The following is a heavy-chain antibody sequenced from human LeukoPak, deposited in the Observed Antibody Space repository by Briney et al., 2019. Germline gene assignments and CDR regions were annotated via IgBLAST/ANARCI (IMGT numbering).Heavy chain of an antibody. CDR3: TTVAAAGQVDY. Sequence: GGSLRLSCAASGFTFSNAWMSWVPQARGKALEWVGRIKSKTDGGTTDYPAPVKGRFTISRDDSKNALYLQMNSLKTEDTAVYYCTTVAAAGQVDYWGQGTLVTVSS. V-gene: IGHV3-15*01. D-gene: IGHD6-13*01. CDR1: GFTFSNAW. CDR2: IKSKTDGGTT. J-gene: IGHJ4*02.